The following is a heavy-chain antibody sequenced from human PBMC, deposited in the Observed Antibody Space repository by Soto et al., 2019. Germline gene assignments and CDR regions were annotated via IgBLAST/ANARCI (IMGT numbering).Heavy chain of an antibody. D-gene: IGHD3-10*01. CDR1: GGSISSGGYY. CDR2: IYYSGST. CDR3: ARDRPQWFGESPTPNYYGMDV. J-gene: IGHJ6*02. Sequence: SETLSLTCTVSGGSISSGGYYWSWIRQHPGKGLEWIGYIYYSGSTYYNQSLKSRVTISVDTSKNQYSLKLSSVTAADTAVYYCARDRPQWFGESPTPNYYGMDVWGQGTTVTVSS. V-gene: IGHV4-31*03.